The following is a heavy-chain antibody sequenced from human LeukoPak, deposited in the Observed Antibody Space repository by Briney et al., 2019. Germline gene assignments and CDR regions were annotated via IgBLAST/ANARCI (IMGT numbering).Heavy chain of an antibody. CDR1: GGTFSSYA. J-gene: IGHJ6*02. CDR2: IIPIFGTA. D-gene: IGHD5-18*01. V-gene: IGHV1-69*13. Sequence: ASVKVSCKASGGTFSSYAISWVRQAPGQGLEWMGGIIPIFGTANYAQKFQGRVTITADESTSTAYMELSSLRSEDTAVYYCARDVDTAMVTAPYYGMDVWGQGTTVTVSS. CDR3: ARDVDTAMVTAPYYGMDV.